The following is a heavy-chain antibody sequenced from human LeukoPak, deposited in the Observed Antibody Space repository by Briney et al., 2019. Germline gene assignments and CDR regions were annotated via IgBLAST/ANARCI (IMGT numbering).Heavy chain of an antibody. CDR1: GFTLSTYA. D-gene: IGHD1-26*01. V-gene: IGHV3-23*01. Sequence: GGSLRLSCAASGFTLSTYAMNWVRQAPGKGLEWVSYISGSGGNTHYADFMKGRFTISRDNSKNILYLQMNSLRAEDTAVYYCAKRQSVGPWGQGTLVTVSS. CDR3: AKRQSVGP. J-gene: IGHJ5*02. CDR2: ISGSGGNT.